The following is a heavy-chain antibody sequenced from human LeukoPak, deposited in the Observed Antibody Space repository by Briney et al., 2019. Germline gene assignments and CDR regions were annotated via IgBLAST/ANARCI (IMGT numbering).Heavy chain of an antibody. CDR3: ARGSYDSSDFEYFHH. CDR1: GYTFTGYY. Sequence: ASVKVSCKASGYTFTGYYMHWVRQAPGQGLEWMGWINPNSGDANYAQKFQGRVTMTRDTSISTAYMELSRLTSDDTAFYYCARGSYDSSDFEYFHHWGQGALLTVSS. V-gene: IGHV1-2*02. J-gene: IGHJ1*01. D-gene: IGHD3-22*01. CDR2: INPNSGDA.